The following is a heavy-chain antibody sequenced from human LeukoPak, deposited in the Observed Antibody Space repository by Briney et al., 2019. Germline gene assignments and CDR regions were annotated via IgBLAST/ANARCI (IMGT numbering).Heavy chain of an antibody. CDR3: ARDMGWQQFDQ. D-gene: IGHD5-24*01. J-gene: IGHJ4*02. V-gene: IGHV3-7*01. CDR2: INKDGGEK. Sequence: GGSLRLSCVASRFTFSNYWMTWVRQAPGKGLERVANINKDGGEKYYMESVKGRFTISRDNAKNSLYLQMNSLTVEDTAVYYCARDMGWQQFDQWGQGTLVTVSS. CDR1: RFTFSNYW.